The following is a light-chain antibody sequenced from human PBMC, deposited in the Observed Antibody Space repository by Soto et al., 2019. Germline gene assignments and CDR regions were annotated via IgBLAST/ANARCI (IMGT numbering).Light chain of an antibody. CDR3: QQSYSTPGIT. CDR2: AAS. J-gene: IGKJ3*01. V-gene: IGKV1-39*01. Sequence: DIQMNQSPSSLSASVGDRVTITCRASQSISSYLNWYQQKPEKAPQLLIYAASSLQSGVPSRFSGSGSGTDFTLTISSLQPEDFATYYCQQSYSTPGITFGPGTKVDIK. CDR1: QSISSY.